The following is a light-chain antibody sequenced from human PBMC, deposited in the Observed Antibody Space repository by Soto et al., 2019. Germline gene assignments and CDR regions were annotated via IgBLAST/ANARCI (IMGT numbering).Light chain of an antibody. CDR3: AAWDDSLNGPV. J-gene: IGLJ2*01. V-gene: IGLV1-36*01. CDR2: YDD. CDR1: SSNIGNNA. Sequence: QSVLTQPPSVSEAPRQRVTISCSGSSSNIGNNAVNWYQQLPGKAPKLLIYYDDLLPSGVSDRFSGAKYDTSAYLAISALQSDDEAGYYCAAWDDSLNGPVFGGGTKLT.